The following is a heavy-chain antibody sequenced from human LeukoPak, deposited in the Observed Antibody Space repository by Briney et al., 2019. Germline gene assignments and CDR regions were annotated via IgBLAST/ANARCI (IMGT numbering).Heavy chain of an antibody. CDR1: GGTFSSYA. Sequence: SVKVSCKASGGTFSSYAISWVRQAPGQGLEWMGGIIPIFGTANYAQKFQGRVTITADESMSTAYMELSSLGSEDTAVYYCARVDCSGGSCYSYYYYGMDVWGQGTTVTVSS. D-gene: IGHD2-15*01. J-gene: IGHJ6*02. CDR3: ARVDCSGGSCYSYYYYGMDV. V-gene: IGHV1-69*13. CDR2: IIPIFGTA.